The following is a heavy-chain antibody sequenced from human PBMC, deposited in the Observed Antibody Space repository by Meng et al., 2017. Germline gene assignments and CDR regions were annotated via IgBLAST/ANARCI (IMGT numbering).Heavy chain of an antibody. CDR3: AREIAVAAHYYWYFDL. V-gene: IGHV4-34*02. CDR1: AGSVSVYC. J-gene: IGHJ2*01. CDR2: INRSGST. Sequence: HLPRWCAYLFKPSETPALTAAVYAGSVSVYCWSWIRQPPGKGLECIGEINRSGSTNYNPSLKSRVTISVDTSKNQFSLKLNSVTAADTAVYYCAREIAVAAHYYWYFDLWGRGTLVTVSS. D-gene: IGHD6-19*01.